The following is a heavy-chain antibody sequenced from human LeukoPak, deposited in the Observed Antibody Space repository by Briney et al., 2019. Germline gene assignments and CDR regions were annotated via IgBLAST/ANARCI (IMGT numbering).Heavy chain of an antibody. Sequence: GGSLRLSCAASGFTFTTYAMTWVRQAPGKGLEWVSAISGSGGKTYYPDSVKGRFTVSRDNSKSTLYLQISSLRAEDTAVYYCAKADRGWGVITKDWGRGTLVTVSS. V-gene: IGHV3-23*01. D-gene: IGHD3-10*01. CDR3: AKADRGWGVITKD. CDR2: ISGSGGKT. CDR1: GFTFTTYA. J-gene: IGHJ4*02.